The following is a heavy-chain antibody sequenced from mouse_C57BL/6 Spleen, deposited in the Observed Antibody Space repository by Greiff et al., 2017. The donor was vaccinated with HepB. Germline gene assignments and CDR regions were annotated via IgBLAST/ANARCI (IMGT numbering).Heavy chain of an antibody. J-gene: IGHJ3*01. D-gene: IGHD1-1*01. CDR1: GFTFSDYY. V-gene: IGHV5-16*01. CDR2: INYDGSRT. CDR3: ARDECDGSSAFAY. Sequence: EVQGVESEGGLVQPGSSMKLSCTASGFTFSDYYMAWVRQVPDKGLEWVANINYDGSRTYYLHSLKSRFIFSRDNAKNILYLQMSSLKSEDTATDDCARDECDGSSAFAYWGKGTLVTVSA.